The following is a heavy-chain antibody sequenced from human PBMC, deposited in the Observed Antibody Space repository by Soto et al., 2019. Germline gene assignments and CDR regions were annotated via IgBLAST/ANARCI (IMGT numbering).Heavy chain of an antibody. D-gene: IGHD3-3*01. CDR2: ISGSGGST. J-gene: IGHJ5*02. CDR3: AKDPNYDFWSAYDNWFDT. Sequence: GGSLRLSCAASGFTFSSYAMSWVRQAPGKGLEWVSAISGSGGSTYYADSVKGRFTISRDNSKNTLYLQMNSLRAEDTAVYYCAKDPNYDFWSAYDNWFDTWGQGTLVTISS. V-gene: IGHV3-23*01. CDR1: GFTFSSYA.